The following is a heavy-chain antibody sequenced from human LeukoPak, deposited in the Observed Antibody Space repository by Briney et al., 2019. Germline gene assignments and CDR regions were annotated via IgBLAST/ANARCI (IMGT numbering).Heavy chain of an antibody. CDR3: ASSIYVVVVPAAKSSIAARAFDS. V-gene: IGHV1-2*02. D-gene: IGHD2-2*01. J-gene: IGHJ3*02. CDR1: GYTFTGYY. Sequence: ASVKVLCKASGYTFTGYYMHWVRQASGQGLECMGWLHPNSGDTNYAQKLQGSVPMTRDTSISTAHMALRRVSSEDTAVYFCASSIYVVVVPAAKSSIAARAFDSWRQGTMVSVSS. CDR2: LHPNSGDT.